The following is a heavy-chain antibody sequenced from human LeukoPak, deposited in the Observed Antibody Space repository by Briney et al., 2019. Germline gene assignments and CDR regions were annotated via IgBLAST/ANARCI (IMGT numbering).Heavy chain of an antibody. Sequence: SQTLSHTHGISGDSGSSNSAAWHWTRQSPSGGLEWLGRTYYRSKSYNEYAVSVNSRISMYPGTSKNPFSLQLNSVTPEDTAVYHCVREWARTCMSDWGQGTLVTVSS. D-gene: IGHD2-8*01. J-gene: IGHJ4*02. CDR2: TYYRSKSYN. CDR1: GDSGSSNSAA. CDR3: VREWARTCMSD. V-gene: IGHV6-1*01.